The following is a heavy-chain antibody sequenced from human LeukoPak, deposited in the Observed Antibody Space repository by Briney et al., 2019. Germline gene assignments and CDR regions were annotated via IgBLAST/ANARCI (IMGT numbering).Heavy chain of an antibody. CDR3: ARVGRDHDALDI. Sequence: SVKVSCKAPGGTFSSYAISWVRQAPGQGLEWMGGIIPIFGTANYAQKFQGRVTITADESTSTAYMELSSLRSEDTAVYYCARVGRDHDALDIWGQGTMVTVSS. CDR2: IIPIFGTA. CDR1: GGTFSSYA. J-gene: IGHJ3*02. D-gene: IGHD1-26*01. V-gene: IGHV1-69*13.